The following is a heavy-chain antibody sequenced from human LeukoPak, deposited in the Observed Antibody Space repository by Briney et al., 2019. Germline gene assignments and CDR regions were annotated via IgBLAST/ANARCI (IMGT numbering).Heavy chain of an antibody. D-gene: IGHD1-26*01. CDR1: GFTFSSYS. V-gene: IGHV3-48*02. Sequence: PGGPLRLSCAASGFTFSSYSMNWVRQAPGKGLEWVSYISSSTNTIYYADSVKGRFTISRDNAKSSLYLQMNSLRDEDTAVYYCARDSIVGAPFAYWGQGTLVTVSS. J-gene: IGHJ4*02. CDR2: ISSSTNTI. CDR3: ARDSIVGAPFAY.